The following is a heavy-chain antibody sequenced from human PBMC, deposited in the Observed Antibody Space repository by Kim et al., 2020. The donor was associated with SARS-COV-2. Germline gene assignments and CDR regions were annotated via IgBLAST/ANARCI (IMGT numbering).Heavy chain of an antibody. CDR2: IWSDGSRE. V-gene: IGHV3-33*01. CDR3: ARNAAGYIMNT. D-gene: IGHD3-16*01. Sequence: GGSLRLSCAASGFTFSGYGMHWVRQAPGKGLEWVAIIWSDGSRELYVDSVKGRFTMSRDNSQNTLYLQMHSLLVEDTAVYYCARNAAGYIMNTWGKGTT. CDR1: GFTFSGYG. J-gene: IGHJ6*03.